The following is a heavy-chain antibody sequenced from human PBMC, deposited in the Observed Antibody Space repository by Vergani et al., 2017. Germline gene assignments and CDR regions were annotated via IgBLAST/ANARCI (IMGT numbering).Heavy chain of an antibody. CDR1: GFTFSSYA. J-gene: IGHJ4*02. V-gene: IGHV3-23*01. Sequence: EVQLLESGGGLVQPGGSLRLSCAASGFTFSSYAMSWVRQAPGKGLEWVSAISGSGGSTYYADSVKGRFTISRGNSKNTLYLQMNSLRAEDTAVYYCATPILMVYASPFVYWGQGTLVTVSS. D-gene: IGHD2-8*01. CDR2: ISGSGGST. CDR3: ATPILMVYASPFVY.